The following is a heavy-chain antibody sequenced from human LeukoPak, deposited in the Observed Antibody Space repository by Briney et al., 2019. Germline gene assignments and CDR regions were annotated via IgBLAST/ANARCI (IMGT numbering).Heavy chain of an antibody. J-gene: IGHJ6*03. CDR2: INHSGST. CDR3: ARAGYSYGYGYYYMDV. CDR1: GGSFSGDY. D-gene: IGHD5-18*01. Sequence: SETLSLTCAVSGGSFSGDYWSWIRQPPGKGLEWIGEINHSGSTDYNPSLKSRVTISVDTSKNQFSLKLSSVTAADTAVYYCARAGYSYGYGYYYMDVWGKGTTVTVSS. V-gene: IGHV4-34*01.